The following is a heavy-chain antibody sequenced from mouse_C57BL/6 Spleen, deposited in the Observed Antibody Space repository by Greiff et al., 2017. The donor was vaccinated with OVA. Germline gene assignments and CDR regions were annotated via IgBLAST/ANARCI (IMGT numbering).Heavy chain of an antibody. D-gene: IGHD2-3*01. CDR2: ISYDGSN. J-gene: IGHJ1*03. Sequence: EVQLQQSGPGLVKPSQSLSLTCSVTGYSITSGYYWNWIRQFPGNKLEWMGYISYDGSNNYNPSLKNRISITRDTSKNQFFLKLNSVTYEDTSKYYRARLDCYYGGNYLDVWGTGTTVTVSS. CDR3: ARLDCYYGGNYLDV. CDR1: GYSITSGYY. V-gene: IGHV3-6*01.